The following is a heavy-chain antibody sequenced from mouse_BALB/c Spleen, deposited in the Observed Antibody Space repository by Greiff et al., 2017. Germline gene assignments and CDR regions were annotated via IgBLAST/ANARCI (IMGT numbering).Heavy chain of an antibody. CDR3: ARHDGNPCDY. V-gene: IGHV5-9-3*01. CDR1: GFTFSSYA. CDR2: ISSGGSYT. J-gene: IGHJ2*01. D-gene: IGHD2-1*01. Sequence: EVQGVESGGGLVKPGGSLKLSCAASGFTFSSYAMSWVRQTPEKRLEWVATISSGGSYTYYPDSVKGRFTISRDNAKNTLYLQMSSLRSEDTAMYYCARHDGNPCDYWGQGTTLTVSS.